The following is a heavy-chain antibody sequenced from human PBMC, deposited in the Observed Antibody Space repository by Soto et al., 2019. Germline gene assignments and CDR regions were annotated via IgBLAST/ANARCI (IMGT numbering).Heavy chain of an antibody. V-gene: IGHV3-30*02. CDR2: QYHDGSKT. Sequence: GGSLRLCCAAFGFSWNYYGIHCVRQAPGKGLEWAALQYHDGSKTNYDDSVKGRVTISRDNSKDTVYLQMNSLRAEDTAVYYCAKDTYYYSSSGYYVFDSWGQGT. J-gene: IGHJ4*02. CDR1: GFSWNYYG. D-gene: IGHD3-22*01. CDR3: AKDTYYYSSSGYYVFDS.